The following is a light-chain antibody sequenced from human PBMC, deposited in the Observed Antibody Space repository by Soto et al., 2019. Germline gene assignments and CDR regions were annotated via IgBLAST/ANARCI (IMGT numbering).Light chain of an antibody. CDR1: QSSSY. J-gene: IGKJ2*01. V-gene: IGKV3-20*01. CDR2: YAS. Sequence: EIVLTQSPGTLSLSPGERATLSCRASQSSSYLAWFQNNPDHAPPLLIYYASRRATGIPDGFSGRGSGTDFRLTTSRLEPEDFAVYYCQHYGISANTFGQGTKLEIK. CDR3: QHYGISANT.